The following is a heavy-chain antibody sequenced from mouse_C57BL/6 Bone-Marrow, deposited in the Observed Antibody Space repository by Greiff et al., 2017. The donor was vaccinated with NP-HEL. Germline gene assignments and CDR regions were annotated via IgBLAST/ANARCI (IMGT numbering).Heavy chain of an antibody. V-gene: IGHV8-12*01. Sequence: QVTLKVSGPGILQPSQTLSLTCSFSGFSLSTSGMGVSWIRQPSGKGLVWLAHIYWDDDQRYNPFLKSRPTISKDTSSNQVFLKITSVDTADTAAYYWARSRGLTGSWFAYGGRGTLVTVSA. J-gene: IGHJ3*01. CDR1: GFSLSTSGMG. CDR3: ARSRGLTGSWFAY. D-gene: IGHD4-1*01. CDR2: IYWDDDQ.